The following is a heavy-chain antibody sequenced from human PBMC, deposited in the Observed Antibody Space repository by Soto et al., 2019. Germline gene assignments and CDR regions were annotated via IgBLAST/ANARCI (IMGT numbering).Heavy chain of an antibody. CDR2: IIPTFGTA. D-gene: IGHD1-26*01. J-gene: IGHJ6*02. Sequence: QVQLVQSGAEVKKPGSSVKVSCKASGGTFSSYAISWVRQAPGQGLEWMGGIIPTFGTADYAQKFQGRVKITADESTSTAYMELSTLRSEDTAVYYCASHGGSSPDGRYYYGLDVWGQGPTVTVSS. V-gene: IGHV1-69*12. CDR3: ASHGGSSPDGRYYYGLDV. CDR1: GGTFSSYA.